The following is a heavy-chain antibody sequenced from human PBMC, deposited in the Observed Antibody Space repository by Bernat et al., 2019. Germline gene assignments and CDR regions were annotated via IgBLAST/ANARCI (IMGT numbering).Heavy chain of an antibody. CDR1: GFSLSTSGMC. D-gene: IGHD2-15*01. Sequence: QVTLRESGPALVKPTQTLTLTCTFSGFSLSTSGMCVSWIRQPPGKALEWLARIDWDDDKYYSTSLKTRLTISKDTSKNQVVLTMTNMDPVDTATYYCARTLPPRYCSGGSCPPRFDYWGQGTLATVSS. J-gene: IGHJ4*02. V-gene: IGHV2-70*15. CDR3: ARTLPPRYCSGGSCPPRFDY. CDR2: IDWDDDK.